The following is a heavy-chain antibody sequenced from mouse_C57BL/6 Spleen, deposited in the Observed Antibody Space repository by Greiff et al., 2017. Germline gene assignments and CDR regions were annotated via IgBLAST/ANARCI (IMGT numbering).Heavy chain of an antibody. V-gene: IGHV14-1*01. Sequence: EVQLQQSGAELVRPGASVKLSCTASGFNIKDYYMHWVKQRPEQGLEWIGRIDPEDGDTEYAPKFQGKATMTADTSSTTAYLHLSSLTSVDTAVYYCSTGPMDYWGQGTSVTVSS. CDR1: GFNIKDYY. J-gene: IGHJ4*01. CDR2: IDPEDGDT. CDR3: STGPMDY.